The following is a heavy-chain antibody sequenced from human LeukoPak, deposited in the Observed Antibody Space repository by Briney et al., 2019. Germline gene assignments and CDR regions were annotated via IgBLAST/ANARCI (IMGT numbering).Heavy chain of an antibody. D-gene: IGHD6-6*01. CDR1: GFSLSTSGVG. J-gene: IGHJ5*02. CDR3: AVRGYSSSSGSNWFDP. V-gene: IGHV2-5*01. CDR2: IYWNDDK. Sequence: ESGPTLVNPTQTLTLTCTFSGFSLSTSGVGVGWIRQPPGKALEWLALIYWNDDKRYSPFLKGRVTITKDTSKNQVVLTMTNMDPVDTATYYCAVRGYSSSSGSNWFDPWGQGTLVTVSS.